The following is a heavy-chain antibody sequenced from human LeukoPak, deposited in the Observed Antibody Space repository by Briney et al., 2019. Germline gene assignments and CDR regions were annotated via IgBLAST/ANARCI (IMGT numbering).Heavy chain of an antibody. CDR3: AREGGIAAAGMSYYYYYMDV. V-gene: IGHV6-1*01. CDR1: GDSVSSNSAA. Sequence: QTLSLTCAISGDSVSSNSAAWNWIRQSPSRGLEWLGRTYYRSKWYNDYAVSVKSRITINPDTSKNQFSLQLNSVTPEDTAVYYCAREGGIAAAGMSYYYYYMDVWGKGTTVTVSS. D-gene: IGHD6-13*01. CDR2: TYYRSKWYN. J-gene: IGHJ6*03.